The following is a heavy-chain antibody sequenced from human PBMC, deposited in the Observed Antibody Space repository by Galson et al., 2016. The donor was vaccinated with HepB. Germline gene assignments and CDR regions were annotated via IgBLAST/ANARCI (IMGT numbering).Heavy chain of an antibody. J-gene: IGHJ4*02. CDR2: IDWNDEK. V-gene: IGHV2-70*11. Sequence: PALVKPTQTLTLTCTFSGFSLTTSGMCVSWIRQPPGKALEWLARIDWNDEKDYNTSLKTRLSISGDTSKNQVVITMTNTDPVDTATYYCARVYGRSPPYWGQGTLCKGSS. CDR3: ARVYGRSPPY. D-gene: IGHD3-10*01. CDR1: GFSLTTSGMC.